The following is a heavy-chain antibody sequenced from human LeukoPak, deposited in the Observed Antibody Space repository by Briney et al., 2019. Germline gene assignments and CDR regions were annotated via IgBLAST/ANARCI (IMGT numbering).Heavy chain of an antibody. CDR1: GGSISSYY. D-gene: IGHD3-3*01. J-gene: IGHJ3*02. CDR3: ARAEPDFWSGYLSADKYAFDI. CDR2: IYYSGST. Sequence: PSETLSLTCTVSGGSISSYYWSWIRQPPGKGLEWIGYIYYSGSTNYNPSLKSRVTISVDTSKNQFSLKLSSVTAADTAVYYCARAEPDFWSGYLSADKYAFDIWGQGTMATVSS. V-gene: IGHV4-59*01.